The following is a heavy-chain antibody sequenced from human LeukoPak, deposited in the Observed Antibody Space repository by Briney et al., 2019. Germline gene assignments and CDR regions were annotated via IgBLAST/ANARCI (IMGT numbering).Heavy chain of an antibody. V-gene: IGHV3-7*01. CDR1: GFTFSSFW. Sequence: GGSLRLSCAASGFTFSSFWMSWVRQAPGKGLEWAANIKQDGSEKYYVDSVKGRFTISRDNAKNSLYLQMNSLRAEDTAVYYCASAKDTDAFDIWGQGTMVTVSS. J-gene: IGHJ3*02. D-gene: IGHD2-15*01. CDR2: IKQDGSEK. CDR3: ASAKDTDAFDI.